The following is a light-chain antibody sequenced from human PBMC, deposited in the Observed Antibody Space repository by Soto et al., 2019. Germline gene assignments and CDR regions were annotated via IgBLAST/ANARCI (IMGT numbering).Light chain of an antibody. CDR3: QLYNDWPRT. CDR1: QSVTIS. Sequence: EIVMTQSPATLSVSPGERATLSCRASQSVTISLAWYQQKPGQAPTLLIYGASSRATGTPVRFSGSGSGTEFTLTISSLQSEDFAVYYCQLYNDWPRTSGQGTKLEIK. CDR2: GAS. J-gene: IGKJ2*01. V-gene: IGKV3-15*01.